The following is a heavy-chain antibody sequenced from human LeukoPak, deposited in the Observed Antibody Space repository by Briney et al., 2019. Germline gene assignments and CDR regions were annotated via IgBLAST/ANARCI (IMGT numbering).Heavy chain of an antibody. CDR3: ASDRYDPYCSGGSCYPFDY. CDR2: IYYSGST. Sequence: SETLSLTCTVSGGSISSSRYYWGWIRQPPGKGLEWIGSIYYSGSTYYNPSLKSRVTISVDTSKNQFSLKLSSVTAADTAVYYCASDRYDPYCSGGSCYPFDYWGQGTLVTVSS. V-gene: IGHV4-39*01. CDR1: GGSISSSRYY. D-gene: IGHD2-15*01. J-gene: IGHJ4*02.